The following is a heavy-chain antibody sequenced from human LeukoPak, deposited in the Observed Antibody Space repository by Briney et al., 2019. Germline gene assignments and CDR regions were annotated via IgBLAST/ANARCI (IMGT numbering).Heavy chain of an antibody. CDR2: IYHTGST. CDR1: GHSIINSYY. Sequence: PSETLSLTCTVSGHSIINSYYWGWIRQPPGKGLEWIGSIYHTGSTYYNPSLKSRVTISVDTSKNQFSLKLNSVTAADTAVYYCARAVDSSGFSPLQHWGQGTLVTVSS. D-gene: IGHD3-22*01. V-gene: IGHV4-38-2*02. CDR3: ARAVDSSGFSPLQH. J-gene: IGHJ1*01.